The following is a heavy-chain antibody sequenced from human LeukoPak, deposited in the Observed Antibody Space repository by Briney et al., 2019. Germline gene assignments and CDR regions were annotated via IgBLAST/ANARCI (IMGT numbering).Heavy chain of an antibody. CDR2: IYTSGST. Sequence: SETLSLTCTFSGGSISSYYWTWIRQPAGKGLEWIGHIYTSGSTNYNPSLKSRVTLSVDTSKNQFSLKVTSVTAADTAVYYCASSPGVPAARYFDYWGQGTLVTVSS. CDR1: GGSISSYY. D-gene: IGHD2-2*01. V-gene: IGHV4-4*07. J-gene: IGHJ4*02. CDR3: ASSPGVPAARYFDY.